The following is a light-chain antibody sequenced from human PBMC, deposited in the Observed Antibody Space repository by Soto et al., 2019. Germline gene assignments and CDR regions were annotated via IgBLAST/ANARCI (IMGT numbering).Light chain of an antibody. CDR2: EVS. CDR3: SSYAGSNV. J-gene: IGLJ1*01. V-gene: IGLV2-8*01. CDR1: SSDVGGYNY. Sequence: QSVLTQPPSASGSPGQSVTISCTGTSSDVGGYNYVSWYQQHPGKAPKLMIYEVSKQPSGVPDRFSGSKSGNTASLTVSGLQAEDEADYYCSSYAGSNVFGTGTKVTVL.